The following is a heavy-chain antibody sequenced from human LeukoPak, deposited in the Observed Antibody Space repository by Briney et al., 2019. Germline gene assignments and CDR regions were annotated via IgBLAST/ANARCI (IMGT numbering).Heavy chain of an antibody. Sequence: PGGSLRLSCAASGFTFSNYAMSWVRQAPGKGREWVSALSGSVGTTYYADSVKGRVTISRDNSKNTLYLQMNSLRAEDTAVYYCAKDFSSSGWYYWGQGTLVSVSS. CDR1: GFTFSNYA. V-gene: IGHV3-23*01. D-gene: IGHD6-19*01. J-gene: IGHJ4*02. CDR2: LSGSVGTT. CDR3: AKDFSSSGWYY.